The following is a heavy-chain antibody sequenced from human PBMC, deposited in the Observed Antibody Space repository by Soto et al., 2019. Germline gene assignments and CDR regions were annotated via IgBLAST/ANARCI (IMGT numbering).Heavy chain of an antibody. Sequence: GGSLRLSCAASGFTFDDYAMHWVRQAPGKGLEWVSGISWNSGSIGYADSVKGRFTISRDNAKNSLYLQMNSLRAEDTALYYCAKGSSDQGYSNWFDPWGQGTLVTVSS. V-gene: IGHV3-9*01. D-gene: IGHD3-22*01. CDR2: ISWNSGSI. CDR1: GFTFDDYA. J-gene: IGHJ5*02. CDR3: AKGSSDQGYSNWFDP.